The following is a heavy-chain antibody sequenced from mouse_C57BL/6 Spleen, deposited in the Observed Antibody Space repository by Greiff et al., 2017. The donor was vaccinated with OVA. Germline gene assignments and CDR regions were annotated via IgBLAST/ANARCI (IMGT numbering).Heavy chain of an antibody. V-gene: IGHV1-64*01. CDR3: ARSDDYDAMDY. CDR2: IHPNSGST. Sequence: VKLQQPGAELVKPGASVKLSCKASGYTFTSYWMHWVKQRPGQGLEWIGMIHPNSGSTNYNEKFKSKATLTVDKSSSTAYMQLSSLTSEDSAVYYCARSDDYDAMDYWGQGTSVTVSS. J-gene: IGHJ4*01. CDR1: GYTFTSYW.